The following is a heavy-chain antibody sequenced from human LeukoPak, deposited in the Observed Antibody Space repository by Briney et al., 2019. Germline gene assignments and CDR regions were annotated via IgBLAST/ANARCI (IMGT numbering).Heavy chain of an antibody. J-gene: IGHJ5*02. CDR1: GYTFIDYY. Sequence: ASVKVSCKASGYTFIDYYMHWVRQAPGQGLEWVGWMNPNTGGTNYAQKYQGRVTMTSDTSITTFYMELSNLESADTAIYYCARDVFAAYTTHHKFDPWGQGTLVTVSS. CDR3: ARDVFAAYTTHHKFDP. D-gene: IGHD2-2*02. V-gene: IGHV1-2*02. CDR2: MNPNTGGT.